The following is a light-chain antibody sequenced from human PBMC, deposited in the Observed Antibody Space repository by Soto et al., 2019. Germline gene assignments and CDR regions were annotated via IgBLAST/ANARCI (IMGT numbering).Light chain of an antibody. V-gene: IGLV2-8*01. Sequence: QSVLTQPPSASGSPGQTVTISCTATSKDDGGYNYVSWYQQHPGKAPKLMIYEVIKRSSGGPDRFSGSKSGNTASLTVSGGQVGDDADDFCVWGAGGEGYVLGTGSKGTGL. J-gene: IGLJ1*01. CDR2: EVI. CDR1: SKDDGGYNY. CDR3: VWGAGGEGYV.